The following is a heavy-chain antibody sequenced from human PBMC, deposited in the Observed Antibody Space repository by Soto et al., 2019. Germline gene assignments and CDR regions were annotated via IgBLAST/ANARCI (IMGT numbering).Heavy chain of an antibody. CDR1: GGSFSGYY. Sequence: TSETLSLTCAVYGGSFSGYYWSWLRQPPGKGLEWIGEINHSGSTNYNPSLKSRVTISVDTSKNQFSLKLSSVTAADTAVYYCESRPSGRYRPNWFDPWGQGTLVTVSS. CDR2: INHSGST. CDR3: ESRPSGRYRPNWFDP. D-gene: IGHD3-10*01. V-gene: IGHV4-34*01. J-gene: IGHJ5*02.